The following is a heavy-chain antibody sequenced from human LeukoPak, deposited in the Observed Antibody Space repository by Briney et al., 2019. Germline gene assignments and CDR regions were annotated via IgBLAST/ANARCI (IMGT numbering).Heavy chain of an antibody. CDR1: GGSISSSSYY. CDR3: ARDGGYYDSSGYFEYFDY. V-gene: IGHV4-39*07. J-gene: IGHJ4*02. Sequence: PSETLSLTCTVSGGSISSSSYYWGWIRQPPGKGLEWIGRIYTSGSTNYNPSLKSRVTISVDTSKNQFSLKLSSVTAADTAVYYCARDGGYYDSSGYFEYFDYWGQGTLVTVSS. CDR2: IYTSGST. D-gene: IGHD3-22*01.